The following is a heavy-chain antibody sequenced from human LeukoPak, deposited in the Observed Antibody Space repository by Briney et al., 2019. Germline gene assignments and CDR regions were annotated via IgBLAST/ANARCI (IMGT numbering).Heavy chain of an antibody. CDR2: ISHSGNT. V-gene: IGHV4-34*01. Sequence: PSETLSLTCVVYGGPFSAYYWNWIRQPPGKGLEWIGEISHSGNTNYNPSLKSRVTISVDSSKNQFSLKLSSVTAADTAVYYCASYSSSWDTFDYWGQGTLVTVSS. CDR1: GGPFSAYY. J-gene: IGHJ4*02. CDR3: ASYSSSWDTFDY. D-gene: IGHD6-13*01.